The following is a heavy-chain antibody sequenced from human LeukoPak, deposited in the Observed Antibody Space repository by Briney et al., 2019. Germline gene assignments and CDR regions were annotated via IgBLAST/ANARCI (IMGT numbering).Heavy chain of an antibody. Sequence: GGSLRLSCAASGFTFDDYGMSWVRQAPGKGLEWVSGIDRNGDSTGYADSVEGRFTISRDNARNSLHLEMNSLRVEDTAVYYCAASYCAGDCFVGAGSWGQGTLVTVSS. CDR1: GFTFDDYG. D-gene: IGHD2-21*02. CDR2: IDRNGDST. CDR3: AASYCAGDCFVGAGS. V-gene: IGHV3-20*04. J-gene: IGHJ5*02.